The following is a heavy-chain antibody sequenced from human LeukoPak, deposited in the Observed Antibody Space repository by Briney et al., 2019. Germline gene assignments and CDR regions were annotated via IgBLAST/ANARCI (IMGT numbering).Heavy chain of an antibody. V-gene: IGHV1-69*01. CDR2: IIPIFGTG. CDR3: AKGHDDFRQFDY. Sequence: SVKVSCTASGGTFANYAISWVRKAPGQGLEWMGGIIPIFGTGDSAQKFQGRLTITADESTRTTYMELSSLRSADTAVYYCAKGHDDFRQFDYWGQGTLVTVSS. J-gene: IGHJ4*02. D-gene: IGHD3-3*01. CDR1: GGTFANYA.